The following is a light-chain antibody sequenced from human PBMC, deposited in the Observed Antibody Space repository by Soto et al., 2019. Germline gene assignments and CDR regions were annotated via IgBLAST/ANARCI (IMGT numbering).Light chain of an antibody. CDR3: CSYAGSSIFVV. CDR1: SSDVGSYNL. V-gene: IGLV2-23*01. J-gene: IGLJ2*01. Sequence: QSALTQPASVSGSPGQSITISCTGTSSDVGSYNLVSWYQQHPGKAPKLMIYEGSKRPSGVSNRFSGSKSGNTASLTISGLQAEDDADYYCCSYAGSSIFVVFGGGTQLTVL. CDR2: EGS.